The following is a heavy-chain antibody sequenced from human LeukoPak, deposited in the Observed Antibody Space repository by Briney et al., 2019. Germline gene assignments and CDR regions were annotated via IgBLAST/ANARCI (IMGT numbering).Heavy chain of an antibody. D-gene: IGHD6-19*01. CDR2: IYTSGST. CDR3: ARGAVAGTPFFDY. V-gene: IGHV4-61*02. CDR1: GGSISSGSYY. J-gene: IGHJ4*02. Sequence: SETLSFTCTVSGGSISSGSYYWSWIRQPAGKGLEWIGRIYTSGSTNYNPSLKSRVTISVDTSKNQFSLKLSSVTAADTAVYYCARGAVAGTPFFDYWGQGTLVTVSS.